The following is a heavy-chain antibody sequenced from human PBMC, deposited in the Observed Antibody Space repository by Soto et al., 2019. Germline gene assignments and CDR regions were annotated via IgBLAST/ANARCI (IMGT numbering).Heavy chain of an antibody. D-gene: IGHD4-4*01. Sequence: QVQLQESGPRLVKPSETLSLTCTVSGGSVSYYYWSWIRQSPGKGLEWIGYIYHTGTTSYNSSLKSRLTISVDTSKNQFSLKLTSATAADTAVYYCARHDPLDYSNFDYWGQGTLVTVSS. CDR1: GGSVSYYY. V-gene: IGHV4-59*08. CDR3: ARHDPLDYSNFDY. J-gene: IGHJ4*02. CDR2: IYHTGTT.